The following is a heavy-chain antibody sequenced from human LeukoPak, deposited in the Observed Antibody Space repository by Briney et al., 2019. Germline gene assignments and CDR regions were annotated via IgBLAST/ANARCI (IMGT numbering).Heavy chain of an antibody. Sequence: PSETLSLTCTVSGYSISSGYYWGWIRQPPGKGLEWIGSIYHSGSTYYNPSLKSRVTIPVDTSKNQFSLKLSSVTATDTAVYYCARGISTTGTDYWGQGTLVTV. CDR3: ARGISTTGTDY. D-gene: IGHD6-13*01. CDR2: IYHSGST. J-gene: IGHJ4*02. CDR1: GYSISSGYY. V-gene: IGHV4-38-2*02.